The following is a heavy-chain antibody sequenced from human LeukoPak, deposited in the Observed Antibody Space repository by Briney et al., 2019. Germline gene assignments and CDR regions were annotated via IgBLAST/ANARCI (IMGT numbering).Heavy chain of an antibody. CDR2: ISGSGGST. CDR3: AKDPPVYDYYYGMDV. J-gene: IGHJ6*02. Sequence: GGSLRLSCAASGFTFSSYAMSWVRQAPGKGLEWVSAISGSGGSTYYADSVKGRFTISRDNSKNTLYLQMNSLRAEDTAVYYCAKDPPVYDYYYGMDVWAKGPRSPSP. V-gene: IGHV3-23*01. CDR1: GFTFSSYA.